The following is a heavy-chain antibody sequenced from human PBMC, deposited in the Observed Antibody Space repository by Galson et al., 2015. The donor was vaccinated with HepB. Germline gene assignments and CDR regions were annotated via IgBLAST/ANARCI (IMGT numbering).Heavy chain of an antibody. J-gene: IGHJ6*02. CDR2: ISYDGSNK. D-gene: IGHD4-17*01. Sequence: SLRLSCAASGFTFSSYAMHWVRQAPGKGLEWVAVISYDGSNKYYADSVKGRFTISRDNSKNTLYLQMNSLRAEDTAVYYCARAPSYGSRAGMDVWGQGTTVTVSS. CDR3: ARAPSYGSRAGMDV. V-gene: IGHV3-30*04. CDR1: GFTFSSYA.